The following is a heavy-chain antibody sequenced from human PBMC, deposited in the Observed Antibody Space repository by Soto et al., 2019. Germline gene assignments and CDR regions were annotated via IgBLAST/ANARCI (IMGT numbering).Heavy chain of an antibody. V-gene: IGHV3-9*01. CDR2: ISWNSGSI. CDR1: GFTFDDYA. CDR3: AKAACPWGYCSFVAFDI. D-gene: IGHD2-15*01. Sequence: EVQLVESGGGLVQPGRSLRLSCAASGFTFDDYAMHWVRQAPGKGLEWVSGISWNSGSIGYADSVKGRFTISRDNAKNSLYLQMNSLRAEDTALYYCAKAACPWGYCSFVAFDIWGQGTMVTVSS. J-gene: IGHJ3*02.